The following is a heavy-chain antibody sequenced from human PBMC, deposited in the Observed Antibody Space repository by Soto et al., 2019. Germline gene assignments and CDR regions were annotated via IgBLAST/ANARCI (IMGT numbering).Heavy chain of an antibody. Sequence: GGSLRLSCAASGFTFSSYGMHWVRQAPGKGLEWVAVISYDGSNKYYADSVKGRFTISRDNSKNTLYLQMNSLRAEDTAVYYCAKPGGIAAAGSPFDYWGQGTLVTVSS. V-gene: IGHV3-30*18. CDR1: GFTFSSYG. D-gene: IGHD6-13*01. J-gene: IGHJ4*02. CDR2: ISYDGSNK. CDR3: AKPGGIAAAGSPFDY.